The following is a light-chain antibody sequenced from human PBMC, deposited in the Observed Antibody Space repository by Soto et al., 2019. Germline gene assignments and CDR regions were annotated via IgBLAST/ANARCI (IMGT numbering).Light chain of an antibody. CDR2: AAS. CDR1: QGISSY. Sequence: DIQLTQSPSFLSASVGDRVTITCRASQGISSYLAWYQQKPGKAPKLLIYAASTLQSGVPSSFSGSGSGTEFNLTISSLQPEDFATYYCQQLNSYPLTFGGGTKVEIK. CDR3: QQLNSYPLT. J-gene: IGKJ4*01. V-gene: IGKV1-9*01.